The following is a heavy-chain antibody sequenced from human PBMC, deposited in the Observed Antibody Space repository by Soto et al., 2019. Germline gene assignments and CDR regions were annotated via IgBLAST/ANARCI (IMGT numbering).Heavy chain of an antibody. Sequence: ASVKVSCKASGYTFTGYYMHWVRQAPGQGLEWMGWINPNSGGTNYAQKFQGWVTMTRDTSISTAYMELSRLRSDDTAVYYCARDRGYSGYDDSSSWYIRYYYGMDVWGQGTTVTVSS. CDR3: ARDRGYSGYDDSSSWYIRYYYGMDV. CDR2: INPNSGGT. CDR1: GYTFTGYY. D-gene: IGHD5-12*01. J-gene: IGHJ6*02. V-gene: IGHV1-2*04.